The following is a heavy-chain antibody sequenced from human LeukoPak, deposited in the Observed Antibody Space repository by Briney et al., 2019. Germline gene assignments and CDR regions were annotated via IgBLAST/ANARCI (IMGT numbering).Heavy chain of an antibody. J-gene: IGHJ5*02. V-gene: IGHV1-18*01. CDR1: GYTFTSYG. Sequence: GASVKVSCKASGYTFTSYGISWVRQAPGQGLEWMGWISAYNGNTNYAQKLQGRVTMTTDTSTSTAYMELRSLRSDDTAVYYCARCRWGIGSGSYPNWFDPWGQGTLVTVSS. CDR3: ARCRWGIGSGSYPNWFDP. CDR2: ISAYNGNT. D-gene: IGHD3-10*01.